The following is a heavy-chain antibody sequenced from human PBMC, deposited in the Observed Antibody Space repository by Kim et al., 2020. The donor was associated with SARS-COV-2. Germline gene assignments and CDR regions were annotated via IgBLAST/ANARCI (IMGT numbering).Heavy chain of an antibody. Sequence: SETLSLTCTVSGGSISSSSYYWGWIRQPPGKGLEWIGSIYYSGSTYYNPSLKSRVTISVDTSKNQFSLKLSSVTAADTAVYYCARVEPHCSSTSCYVDYYYYYGMDVWGQGTTVTVSS. CDR3: ARVEPHCSSTSCYVDYYYYYGMDV. CDR1: GGSISSSSYY. V-gene: IGHV4-39*01. CDR2: IYYSGST. D-gene: IGHD2-2*01. J-gene: IGHJ6*02.